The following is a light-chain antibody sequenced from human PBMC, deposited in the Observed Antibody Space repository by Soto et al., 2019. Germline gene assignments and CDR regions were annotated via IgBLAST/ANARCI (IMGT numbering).Light chain of an antibody. J-gene: IGKJ4*01. CDR1: QSVSSSY. CDR2: GTS. Sequence: IVLTQSPGTLSLSPGERATLSCRASQSVSSSYLAWYQQKPGQAPRFLIYGTSSRATGIPDRFSGSGSGTEFTLTISSLQSGDFAVYYCQQFSSYPLTFGGGTKVDIK. V-gene: IGKV3-20*01. CDR3: QQFSSYPLT.